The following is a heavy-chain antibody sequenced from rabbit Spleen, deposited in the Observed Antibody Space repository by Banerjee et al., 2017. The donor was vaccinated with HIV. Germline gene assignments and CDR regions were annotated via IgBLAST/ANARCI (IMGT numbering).Heavy chain of an antibody. D-gene: IGHD1-1*01. Sequence: QSLEESGGDLVKPGASLTLTCTASGFSFSSSDWLYWVRQAPGKGLEWIGYIDPVFGTTYYASWATGRFTISKTSSTTVTLQMTSLTAADTATYFCARDTSSSFSSYGMDLWGQGTLVTVS. CDR1: GFSFSSSDW. V-gene: IGHV1S40*01. CDR3: ARDTSSSFSSYGMDL. CDR2: IDPVFGTT. J-gene: IGHJ6*01.